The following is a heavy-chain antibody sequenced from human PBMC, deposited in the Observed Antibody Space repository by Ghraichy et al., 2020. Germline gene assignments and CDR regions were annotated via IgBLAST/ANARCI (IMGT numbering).Heavy chain of an antibody. CDR3: ARVPGFGIAARG. CDR1: GFTFSSYS. V-gene: IGHV3-21*01. D-gene: IGHD6-6*01. CDR2: ISSSSSYI. J-gene: IGHJ4*02. Sequence: GGSLRLSCAASGFTFSSYSMNWVRQAPGKGLEWVSSISSSSSYIYYADSVKGRFTISRDNAKNSLYLQMNSLRAEDTAVYYCARVPGFGIAARGWGQGTLVTVSS.